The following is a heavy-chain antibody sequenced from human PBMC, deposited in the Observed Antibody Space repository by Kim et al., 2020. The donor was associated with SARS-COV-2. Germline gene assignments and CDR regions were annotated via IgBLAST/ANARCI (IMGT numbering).Heavy chain of an antibody. CDR1: GFTFSSYA. CDR2: ISGSGGST. Sequence: GGSLRLSCAASGFTFSSYAMSWVRQAPGKGLEWVSAISGSGGSTYYADSVKGRFTISRDNSKNTLYLQMNSLRAEDTAVYYCAKDIGFGYDFPHYYGMDVWGQGTTVTVSS. D-gene: IGHD3-3*01. V-gene: IGHV3-23*01. CDR3: AKDIGFGYDFPHYYGMDV. J-gene: IGHJ6*02.